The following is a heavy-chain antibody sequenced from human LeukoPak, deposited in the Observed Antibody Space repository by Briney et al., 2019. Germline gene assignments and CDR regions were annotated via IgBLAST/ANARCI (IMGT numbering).Heavy chain of an antibody. J-gene: IGHJ4*02. CDR1: GFTFSSYT. V-gene: IGHV3-21*01. D-gene: IGHD1-26*01. CDR2: IGRSSSYI. CDR3: AREVVGASSGDY. Sequence: GGSLRLSCAASGFTFSSYTMIWVRQPPGKGLEWVSSIGRSSSYIYYADSVKGRFTISRDNAKNSLYLQMNSLRAEDTAVYYCAREVVGASSGDYWGQGTLVTVSS.